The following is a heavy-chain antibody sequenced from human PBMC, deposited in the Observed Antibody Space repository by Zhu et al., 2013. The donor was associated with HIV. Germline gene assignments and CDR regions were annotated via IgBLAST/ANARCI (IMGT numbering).Heavy chain of an antibody. CDR2: INPNTGGT. CDR1: GYIFVAYY. CDR3: ARAAVPAEHKNYFDP. Sequence: QEQLVQSGAEVKKPGASVKVSCKPSGYIFVAYYIHWVRQAPGQGLEWMGWINPNTGGTNYAQKFQGRVTMTRDTSINTAFMQLSSLRSDDTAIYYCARAAVPAEHKNYFDPWGQGTLVTVSS. V-gene: IGHV1-2*02. J-gene: IGHJ5*02. D-gene: IGHD6-13*01.